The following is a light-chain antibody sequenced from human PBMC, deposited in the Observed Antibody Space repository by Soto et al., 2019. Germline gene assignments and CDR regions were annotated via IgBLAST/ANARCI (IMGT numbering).Light chain of an antibody. CDR2: YDD. CDR1: NVGNKA. CDR3: AIWDDSVDGWV. Sequence: QSVLTQPPSVSEAPGQRVTISCSGSNVGNKAVNWYQQLPGKAPKLLLYYDDMLSSGVSDRFSGSKSGTSASLAISGLQNDDDGDYYCAIWDDSVDGWVCGGGTKLTVL. V-gene: IGLV1-36*01. J-gene: IGLJ3*02.